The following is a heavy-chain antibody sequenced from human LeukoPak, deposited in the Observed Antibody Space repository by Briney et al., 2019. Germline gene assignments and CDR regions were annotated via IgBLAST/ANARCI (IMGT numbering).Heavy chain of an antibody. CDR1: GYTFTSYY. J-gene: IGHJ4*02. V-gene: IGHV1-46*01. D-gene: IGHD3-16*01. CDR2: INPSGGST. Sequence: ASVKVSCKASGYTFTSYYMHWVRQAPGQGLEWMGIINPSGGSTSYAQKFQGRVTMTRDMSTSTVYMELSSLRSEDTAVYYCARIPTGDFQTDHWGQGTLVTVSS. CDR3: ARIPTGDFQTDH.